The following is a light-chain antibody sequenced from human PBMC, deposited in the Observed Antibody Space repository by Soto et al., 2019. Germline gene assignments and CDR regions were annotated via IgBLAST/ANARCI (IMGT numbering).Light chain of an antibody. CDR1: SSDVGAYKY. Sequence: QPVLTQPATVSGSPGQSITISCTGTSSDVGAYKYVSWYQQHPGKAPKLMIYDVSNRPSGVSNRFSGSKSGNTASLTISGLQAEDEADYYCSSYTRSSTRVFGGGTKLTVL. J-gene: IGLJ3*02. CDR3: SSYTRSSTRV. V-gene: IGLV2-14*01. CDR2: DVS.